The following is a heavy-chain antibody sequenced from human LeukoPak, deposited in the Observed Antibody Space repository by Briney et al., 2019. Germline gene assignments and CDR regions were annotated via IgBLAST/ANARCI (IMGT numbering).Heavy chain of an antibody. CDR2: IYHSGST. J-gene: IGHJ4*02. CDR3: ARGVGLTQGGTFDY. D-gene: IGHD1-1*01. Sequence: SETLSLTCAVSGGSISSGGYSWSWIRQPPGKGLEWIGSIYHSGSTHYNSSLKSRVTISVDTSKNQLSLKLSSVTAADTAVYYCARGVGLTQGGTFDYWGQGTLVTVSS. V-gene: IGHV4-30-2*01. CDR1: GGSISSGGYS.